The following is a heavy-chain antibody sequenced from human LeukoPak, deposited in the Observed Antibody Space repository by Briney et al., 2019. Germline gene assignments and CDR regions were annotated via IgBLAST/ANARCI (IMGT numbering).Heavy chain of an antibody. D-gene: IGHD5-12*01. CDR1: GFTVSSNY. CDR2: INHSGST. CDR3: ARGVQWLRSKAFDI. J-gene: IGHJ3*02. Sequence: GSLRLSCAASGFTVSSNYMSWIRQPPRKGLEWIGEINHSGSTNYNPSLKSRVTISVDTSKNQFSLKLSSVTAADTAVYYCARGVQWLRSKAFDIWGQGTMVTVSS. V-gene: IGHV4-34*01.